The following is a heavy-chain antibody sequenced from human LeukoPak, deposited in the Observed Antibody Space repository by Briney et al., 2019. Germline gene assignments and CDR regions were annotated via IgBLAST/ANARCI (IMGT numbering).Heavy chain of an antibody. Sequence: SETLSPTCTVSGGSISSYYWSWIRQPPGKGLEWIGYIYYSGSTNYNPSLKSRVTISVDTSKNQFSLKLSSVTAADTAVYYCARQYWGTFDYWGQGTLVTVSS. CDR3: ARQYWGTFDY. J-gene: IGHJ4*02. D-gene: IGHD2-8*02. CDR2: IYYSGST. V-gene: IGHV4-59*08. CDR1: GGSISSYY.